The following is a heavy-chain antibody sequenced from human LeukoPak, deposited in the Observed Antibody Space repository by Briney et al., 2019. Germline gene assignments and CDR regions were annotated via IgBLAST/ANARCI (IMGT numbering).Heavy chain of an antibody. Sequence: GGSLRFSCAASGFTFSSYAMSWVRQAPGKGLEWVSAISGSGGSTYYADSVKGRFTISRDNSKNTVYLQMGSLRAEDMAVYYCAREKGGFDIWGQGTMVTVS. CDR3: AREKGGFDI. CDR1: GFTFSSYA. J-gene: IGHJ3*02. D-gene: IGHD2-15*01. CDR2: ISGSGGST. V-gene: IGHV3-23*01.